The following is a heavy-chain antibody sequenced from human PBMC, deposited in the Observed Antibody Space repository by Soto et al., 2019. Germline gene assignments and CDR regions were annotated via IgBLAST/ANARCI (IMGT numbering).Heavy chain of an antibody. D-gene: IGHD4-17*01. V-gene: IGHV4-30-4*01. Sequence: QLQLQESGPGLVKPSQTLSLTCSVSGASINSGGNYYWSWVRQRPGKGLEWIGYIYYSGTTYYNPSLMSRVSISVDSSQIQFSLTFTSVTAADTAVYYCARVSGDYVPWFDPWGQGTLVTVSS. CDR1: GASINSGGNYY. CDR2: IYYSGTT. J-gene: IGHJ5*02. CDR3: ARVSGDYVPWFDP.